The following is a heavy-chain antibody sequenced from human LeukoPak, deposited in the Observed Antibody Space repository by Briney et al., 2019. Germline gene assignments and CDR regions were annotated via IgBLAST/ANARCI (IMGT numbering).Heavy chain of an antibody. D-gene: IGHD3-10*01. V-gene: IGHV1-2*02. CDR2: INPNSGGT. Sequence: GASVKVSCKASGGTFSSYAMSWVRQAPGQGLEWMGWINPNSGGTNYAQKFQGRVTMTRDTSISTAYMELSRLRSDDTAVYYCARDAKNVLLWFGELYRNWFDPWGQGTLVTVSS. J-gene: IGHJ5*02. CDR3: ARDAKNVLLWFGELYRNWFDP. CDR1: GGTFSSYA.